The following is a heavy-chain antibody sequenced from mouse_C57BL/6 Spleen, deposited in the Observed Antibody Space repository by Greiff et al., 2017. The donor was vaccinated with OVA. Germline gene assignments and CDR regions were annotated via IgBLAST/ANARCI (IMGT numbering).Heavy chain of an antibody. CDR2: IYPGSGNT. J-gene: IGHJ3*01. Sequence: LQESGAELVRPGASVKLSCKASGYTFTDYYINWVKQRPGQGLEWIARIYPGSGNTYYNEKFKGKATLTAEKSSSTAYMQLSSLTSEDSAVYFCARGVYEGFAYWGQGTLVTVSA. CDR1: GYTFTDYY. D-gene: IGHD2-3*01. V-gene: IGHV1-76*01. CDR3: ARGVYEGFAY.